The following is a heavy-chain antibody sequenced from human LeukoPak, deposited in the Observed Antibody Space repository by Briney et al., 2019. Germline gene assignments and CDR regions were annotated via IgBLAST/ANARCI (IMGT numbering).Heavy chain of an antibody. CDR1: GSTLTGYY. CDR2: INLSDDST. D-gene: IGHD1-26*01. J-gene: IGHJ4*02. Sequence: GASVKVSCKASGSTLTGYYMHWVGNAPGQEREWVGVINLSDDSTGYAQKFQGRVTVTRDTSTSTVFMEPSSLRSEDTAVYYCARVAGDPFDYWGQGTLVTVSS. V-gene: IGHV1-46*01. CDR3: ARVAGDPFDY.